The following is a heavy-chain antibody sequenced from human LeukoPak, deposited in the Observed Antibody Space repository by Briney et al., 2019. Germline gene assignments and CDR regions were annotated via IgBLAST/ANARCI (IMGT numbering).Heavy chain of an antibody. J-gene: IGHJ2*01. Sequence: SETLSLTCTVSGGSISSSSYYWGWIRQPPGKGLEWIGSIYYSGSTYYNPSLKSRVTISVDTSKNQFSLKLSSVTAADTAVYYCARDRRTSQGWTMVRPGGWYFDLWGRGTLVTVSP. CDR1: GGSISSSSYY. D-gene: IGHD3-10*01. CDR3: ARDRRTSQGWTMVRPGGWYFDL. V-gene: IGHV4-39*07. CDR2: IYYSGST.